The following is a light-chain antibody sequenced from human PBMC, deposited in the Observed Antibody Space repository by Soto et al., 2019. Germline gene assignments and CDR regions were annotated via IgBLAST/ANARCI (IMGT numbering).Light chain of an antibody. CDR1: QSLSSS. V-gene: IGKV1-5*01. J-gene: IGKJ1*01. CDR2: DAS. CDR3: QQYNSYWT. Sequence: DIQMTQSPSTLSASVGDRVTITCRASQSLSSSLAWYQHKPGKAPKLLIYDASSLESGVPSRFSGSGSGTEFTLTISSLQPGDFATYYCQQYNSYWTFGQGTKVDI.